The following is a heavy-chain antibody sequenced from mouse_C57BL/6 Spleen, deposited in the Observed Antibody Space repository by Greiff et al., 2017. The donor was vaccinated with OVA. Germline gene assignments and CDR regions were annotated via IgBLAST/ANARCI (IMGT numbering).Heavy chain of an antibody. CDR3: ARWAGSSLWYFDV. CDR1: GYSFTDYN. CDR2: INPNYGTT. Sequence: VHVKQSGPELVKPGASVKISCKASGYSFTDYNMNWVKQSNGKSLEWIGVINPNYGTTSYNQKFKGKATLTVDQSSSTAYMQLNSLTSEDSAVYYCARWAGSSLWYFDVWGTGTTVTVSS. V-gene: IGHV1-39*01. D-gene: IGHD1-1*01. J-gene: IGHJ1*03.